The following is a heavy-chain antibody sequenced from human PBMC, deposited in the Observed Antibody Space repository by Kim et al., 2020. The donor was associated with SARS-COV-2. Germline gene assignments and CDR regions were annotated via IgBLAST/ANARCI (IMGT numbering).Heavy chain of an antibody. J-gene: IGHJ4*02. CDR3: ANKGNVFLTLVY. V-gene: IGHV3-23*01. D-gene: IGHD2-21*01. Sequence: GGSLRLSCAASGFSFSSYAMNWVRQAPGKGLEWISEISGSGGSTYYADPVKGRLTISRDNSKNTLFLQMNSLRAEDTAVYFCANKGNVFLTLVYWGQGTLVTVSS. CDR1: GFSFSSYA. CDR2: ISGSGGST.